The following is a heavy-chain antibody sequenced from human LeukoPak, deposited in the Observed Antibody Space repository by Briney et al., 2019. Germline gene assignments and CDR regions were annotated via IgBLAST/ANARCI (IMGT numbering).Heavy chain of an antibody. Sequence: GASVKVSCKASGYTFTSYGISWVRQAPGQGLEWMGWISAYNGNTNYAQKLQGRVTMTTDTSTSTAYMELRSLRSEDTAVYYCASHMTTVTTVDYWGQGTLVTVSS. D-gene: IGHD4-17*01. V-gene: IGHV1-18*01. CDR1: GYTFTSYG. CDR3: ASHMTTVTTVDY. CDR2: ISAYNGNT. J-gene: IGHJ4*02.